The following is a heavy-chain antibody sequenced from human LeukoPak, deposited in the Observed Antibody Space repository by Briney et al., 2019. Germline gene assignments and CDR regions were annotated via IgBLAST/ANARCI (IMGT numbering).Heavy chain of an antibody. D-gene: IGHD6-13*01. CDR2: IYTSGST. V-gene: IGHV4-4*07. CDR1: GGSISSYY. CDR3: AREGYSSSWYYFDY. J-gene: IGHJ4*02. Sequence: ASETLSLTCTVSGGSISSYYWSWIRQPAGKGLEWIGRIYTSGSTNYNPSLKSRVTISVDKSKNQFSLKLSSVTAADTAVYYCAREGYSSSWYYFDYWGQGILVTLSS.